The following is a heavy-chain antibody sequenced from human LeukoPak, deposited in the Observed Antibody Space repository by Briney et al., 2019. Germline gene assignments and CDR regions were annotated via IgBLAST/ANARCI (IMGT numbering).Heavy chain of an antibody. Sequence: GGSLRLSCAASGFTFNSHWMSWVRQAPGKGLEWVATIEQEGNEKYYVDSVKGRFTISRDNAKNSLYLQMNSLRAEDTAVYYCARGCYYDSSGYSCAFDIWGQGTMVTVSS. D-gene: IGHD3-22*01. V-gene: IGHV3-7*01. J-gene: IGHJ3*02. CDR2: IEQEGNEK. CDR1: GFTFNSHW. CDR3: ARGCYYDSSGYSCAFDI.